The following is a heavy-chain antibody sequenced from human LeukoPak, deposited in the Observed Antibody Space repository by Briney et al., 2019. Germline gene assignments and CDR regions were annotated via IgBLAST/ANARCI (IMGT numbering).Heavy chain of an antibody. CDR3: AREEGYDYVWGSYRLVDY. J-gene: IGHJ4*02. V-gene: IGHV3-21*05. D-gene: IGHD3-16*02. CDR1: GFTFSRFG. Sequence: GGSLRLSCVASGFTFSRFGMNWVRQAPGKGLEWISYISSSSSAIYYADSVKGRFTISRDNAKNSLYLQMNSLRAEDTAVYYCAREEGYDYVWGSYRLVDYWGQGTLVTVSS. CDR2: ISSSSSAI.